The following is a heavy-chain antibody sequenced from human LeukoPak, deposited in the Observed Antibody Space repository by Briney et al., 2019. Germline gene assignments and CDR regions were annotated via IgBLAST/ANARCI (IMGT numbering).Heavy chain of an antibody. Sequence: GGSLRLSCAASGFTFRSYTMHWVRQAPGKGLEWVAVILYDGSNQYYADSVKGRFTISRDNSKNTLYLQMNSLRPEDTAVYYCAKRPDDYSYGMDVWGQGTTVTVSS. J-gene: IGHJ6*02. CDR1: GFTFRSYT. CDR3: AKRPDDYSYGMDV. D-gene: IGHD2-2*01. CDR2: ILYDGSNQ. V-gene: IGHV3-30-3*01.